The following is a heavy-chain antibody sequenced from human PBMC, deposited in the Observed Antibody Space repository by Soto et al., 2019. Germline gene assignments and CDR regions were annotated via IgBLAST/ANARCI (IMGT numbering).Heavy chain of an antibody. D-gene: IGHD3-3*01. CDR2: IGTAGDT. CDR3: ARGSAYDFWSGYWFDP. J-gene: IGHJ5*02. Sequence: GGSLRLSCAASGFTFSSYDMHWVRQATGKGLEWVSAIGTAGDTYYPGSVKGRFTISRENAKNSLYLQMNSLRAGDTAVYYCARGSAYDFWSGYWFDPWGQGTLVTVSS. CDR1: GFTFSSYD. V-gene: IGHV3-13*01.